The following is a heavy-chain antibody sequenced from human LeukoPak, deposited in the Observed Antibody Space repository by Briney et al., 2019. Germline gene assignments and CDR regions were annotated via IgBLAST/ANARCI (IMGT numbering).Heavy chain of an antibody. V-gene: IGHV3-48*03. CDR2: ISNSARTI. D-gene: IGHD1-1*01. J-gene: IGHJ6*03. Sequence: GESLKISCAASGFTFSNFEMNWVRQAPGKGLEWVSYISNSARTIFYADSVKGRFTISRDNAKKSLYLQMNSLRVEDTAVYYCARVYPTGYFYYMDVWGIGATVTVS. CDR1: GFTFSNFE. CDR3: ARVYPTGYFYYMDV.